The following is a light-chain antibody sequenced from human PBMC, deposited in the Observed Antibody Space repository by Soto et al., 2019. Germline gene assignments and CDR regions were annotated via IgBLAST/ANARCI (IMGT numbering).Light chain of an antibody. CDR3: QQYNSYSTFGPAT. CDR1: QLISTW. J-gene: IGKJ1*01. Sequence: DIQITHSPSTLSASVVSRVTITCRASQLISTWLAWYQQKPGKAPKLLIYSASDLESGVPSRFSGSGFGTEFTLTITSLQPDDFATYYCQQYNSYSTFGPATFGQGTKVDIK. CDR2: SAS. V-gene: IGKV1-5*03.